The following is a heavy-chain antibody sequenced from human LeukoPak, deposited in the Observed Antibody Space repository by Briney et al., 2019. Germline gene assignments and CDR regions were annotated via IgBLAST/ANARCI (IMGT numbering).Heavy chain of an antibody. D-gene: IGHD3-22*01. CDR3: ARINYDSSGYYASFDY. CDR2: IYYSGST. CDR1: GGSISSTSYY. J-gene: IGHJ4*02. Sequence: SETLSLTCTVSGGSISSTSYYWGWIRQPPGKGLEWIGSIYYSGSTYYNPSLKSRVTISVDTSKNQFSLKLSSVTAADTAVYYCARINYDSSGYYASFDYWGQGTPVTVSS. V-gene: IGHV4-39*01.